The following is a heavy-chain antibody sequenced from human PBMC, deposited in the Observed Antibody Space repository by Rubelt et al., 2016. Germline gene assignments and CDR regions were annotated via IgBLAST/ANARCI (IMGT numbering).Heavy chain of an antibody. CDR1: GFAFSIYW. Sequence: VQLVESGGGVVQPGRSLRLSCAASGFAFSIYWMHWVRQAPGKGLVWVSRINSDGSIINYADSVKGRFTIPRDDDEKSVDLPMSHLRVEDTATYFCAREQYSSPSFFDSWGQGTLVTVS. CDR3: AREQYSSPSFFDS. D-gene: IGHD5-18*01. V-gene: IGHV3-74*01. J-gene: IGHJ4*02. CDR2: INSDGSII.